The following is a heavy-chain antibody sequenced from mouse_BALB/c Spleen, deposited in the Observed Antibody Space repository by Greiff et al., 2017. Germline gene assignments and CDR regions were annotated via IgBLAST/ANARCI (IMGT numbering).Heavy chain of an antibody. D-gene: IGHD1-3*01. J-gene: IGHJ1*01. CDR2: IYWDDDK. CDR1: GFSLSTSGMG. Sequence: QVTLKVSGPGILQPSQTLSLTCSFSGFSLSTSGMGVSWIRQPSGKGLEWLAHIYWDDDKCHNPSLKRRLTNSKDTSRNQVFLKITGVYTADTAPYYCARDNKYFDVWGAGTTVTVSS. CDR3: ARDNKYFDV. V-gene: IGHV8-12*01.